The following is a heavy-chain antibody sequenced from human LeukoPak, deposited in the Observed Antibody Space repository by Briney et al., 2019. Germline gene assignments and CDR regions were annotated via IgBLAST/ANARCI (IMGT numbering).Heavy chain of an antibody. J-gene: IGHJ4*02. CDR3: ARAGYSSGWFDY. CDR1: GGSISSHY. D-gene: IGHD6-19*01. CDR2: IYYSGST. V-gene: IGHV4-59*11. Sequence: SETLSLTCTVSGGSISSHYWSWIRQPPGKGLEWIGYIYYSGSTNYNPSLKSRVTISVDTSKNQFSLKLSSVTAADTAVYYCARAGYSSGWFDYWGQGTLVTVSS.